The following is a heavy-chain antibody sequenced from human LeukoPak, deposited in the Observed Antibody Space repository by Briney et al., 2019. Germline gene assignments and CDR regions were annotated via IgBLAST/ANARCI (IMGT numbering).Heavy chain of an antibody. V-gene: IGHV4-39*07. Sequence: PSETLSLTCTVSGGSISSSSYYWGWIRQPPGKGLEWIGSIYYSGSTYYNPSLKSRVTISVDTSKNQFSLKLSSVTAADTAVYYCASVEVVGATKFDYWGQGTLVTVSS. D-gene: IGHD1-26*01. CDR2: IYYSGST. CDR3: ASVEVVGATKFDY. J-gene: IGHJ4*02. CDR1: GGSISSSSYY.